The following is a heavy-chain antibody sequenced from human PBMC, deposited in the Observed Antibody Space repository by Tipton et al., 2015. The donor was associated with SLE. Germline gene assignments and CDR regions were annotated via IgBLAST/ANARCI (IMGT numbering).Heavy chain of an antibody. V-gene: IGHV4-61*09. D-gene: IGHD3-22*01. CDR2: IDHSGRP. CDR3: ARVEGGTPYYYDSAGFDS. CDR1: GGSISSDGSY. J-gene: IGHJ4*01. Sequence: TLSLTCVVSGGSISSDGSYWSWVRQPAGKGLQWIGHIDHSGRPSYNPPLKSRVTISRDTSQNQVSLTLTAVTAADTAVYFCARVEGGTPYYYDSAGFDSWGHGTLVTVSS.